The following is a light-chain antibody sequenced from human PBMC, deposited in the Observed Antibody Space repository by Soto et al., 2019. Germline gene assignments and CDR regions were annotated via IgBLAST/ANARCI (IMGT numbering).Light chain of an antibody. Sequence: EIVLTQSPGTLSLSPGESATLYCRASQGGFGKDLAWYQQTPGQAPSLLIYSAYKRAPGTPDRFTGSGSVTDFTLSINRIKPDDFAVYSCHKYGLAHWTVGQGTKGEIK. CDR3: HKYGLAHWT. V-gene: IGKV3-20*01. J-gene: IGKJ1*01. CDR1: QGGFGKD. CDR2: SAY.